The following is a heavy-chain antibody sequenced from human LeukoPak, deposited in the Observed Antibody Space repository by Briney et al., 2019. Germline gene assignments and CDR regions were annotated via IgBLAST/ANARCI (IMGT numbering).Heavy chain of an antibody. V-gene: IGHV5-51*01. CDR1: GYSFTSYW. Sequence: GESLKISCKGSGYSFTSYWIGWVRQMPGKGLEWMGIIYPGDSDTRYSPSFQGQVTISADKSISTAYLQWSSLKASDTAMYYCARHTMYSSSWSPTYYFDYWGQGTLVTVSS. J-gene: IGHJ4*02. CDR3: ARHTMYSSSWSPTYYFDY. CDR2: IYPGDSDT. D-gene: IGHD6-13*01.